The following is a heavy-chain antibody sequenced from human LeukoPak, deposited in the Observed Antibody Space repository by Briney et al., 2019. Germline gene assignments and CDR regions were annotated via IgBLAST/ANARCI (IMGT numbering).Heavy chain of an antibody. CDR3: ARGFLGYCSSTSCSTYDAFDI. CDR2: IYPGDSDT. D-gene: IGHD2-2*01. Sequence: GESLKISCKGSGYSSTSYWIGWVRQMPGKGLEWMGIIYPGDSDTRYSPSFQGQVTISADKSISTAYLQWSSLKASDTAMYYCARGFLGYCSSTSCSTYDAFDIWGQGTMVTVSS. J-gene: IGHJ3*02. CDR1: GYSSTSYW. V-gene: IGHV5-51*01.